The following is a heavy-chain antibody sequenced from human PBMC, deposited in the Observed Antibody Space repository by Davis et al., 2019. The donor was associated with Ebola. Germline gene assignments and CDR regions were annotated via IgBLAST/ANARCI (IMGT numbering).Heavy chain of an antibody. CDR3: ARDGYCSSTSCYYYYGMDV. D-gene: IGHD2-2*03. V-gene: IGHV1-69*05. J-gene: IGHJ6*02. CDR2: IIPFFGTA. CDR1: GGTFSSYA. Sequence: SVQVSCKASGGTFSSYAIIWVRQAAGQGLEWMGGIIPFFGTANYAQKLQGRVTMTTDPSTSTAYMELRSLRSDDTAVYYCARDGYCSSTSCYYYYGMDVWGQGTTVTVSS.